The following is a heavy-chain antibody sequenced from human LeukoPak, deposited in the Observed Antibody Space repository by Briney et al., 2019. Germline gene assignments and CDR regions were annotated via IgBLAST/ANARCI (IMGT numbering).Heavy chain of an antibody. CDR3: ARSSYSSSSSV. J-gene: IGHJ3*01. CDR2: INSDGSEG. Sequence: GGSLRLSCTASGFTINNNYMSWSRQAPGKGLEWVASINSDGSEGYYADVVKGRFTISRDNAKNSLYLQINSLRAEDTAVYYCARSSYSSSSSVWGQGTMVTVSS. D-gene: IGHD6-6*01. V-gene: IGHV3-7*03. CDR1: GFTINNNY.